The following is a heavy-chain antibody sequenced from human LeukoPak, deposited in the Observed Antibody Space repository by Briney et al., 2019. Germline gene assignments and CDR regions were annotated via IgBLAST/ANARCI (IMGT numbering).Heavy chain of an antibody. Sequence: ASVKVSCKASGYTFTSYYMHWVRQAPGQGLEWMGIINPSGGSTSYAQKFQGRVTMTRDMSTSTVYMELSSLRSEDTAVYYCARVNCGGDGWDLNNAFNIWGKGKMVT. CDR1: GYTFTSYY. V-gene: IGHV1-46*01. CDR2: INPSGGST. J-gene: IGHJ3*02. D-gene: IGHD2-21*02. CDR3: ARVNCGGDGWDLNNAFNI.